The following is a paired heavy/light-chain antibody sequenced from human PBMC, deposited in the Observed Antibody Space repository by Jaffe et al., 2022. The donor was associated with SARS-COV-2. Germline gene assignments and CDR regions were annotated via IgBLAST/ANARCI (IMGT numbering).Light chain of an antibody. CDR2: DTN. CDR3: LLSFGAIRV. Sequence: QAVVTQEPSLTVSPGATVILTCGSTTGAVTSGHYPYWFQQKPGQVPRTLIFDTNNRQSWTPARFSGSLLGGKAALTLSGAQPEDEAEYHCLLSFGAIRVFGGGTKLTVL. CDR1: TGAVTSGHY. V-gene: IGLV7-46*01. J-gene: IGLJ3*02.
Heavy chain of an antibody. CDR1: GFTFKDKW. CDR3: TTEPRN. V-gene: IGHV3-15*01. Sequence: EEQLVESGGGLVESGGSLRLSCATSGFTFKDKWMSWVRQAPGKGLEWLGRIKAKRDGGAIDYIEPVKGRFTISRDDSKNTMYLQMNSLKPEDTAVYYCTTEPRNWGQGTLVTV. J-gene: IGHJ4*02. CDR2: IKAKRDGGAI.